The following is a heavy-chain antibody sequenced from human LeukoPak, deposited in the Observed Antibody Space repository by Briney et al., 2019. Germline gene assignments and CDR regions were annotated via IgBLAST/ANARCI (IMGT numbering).Heavy chain of an antibody. Sequence: SVKVSCKASGGTFSSYAISWVRQAPGQGLEWMGGIIPIFGTANYAQKFQGRVTITTDESTSTAYMELSSLRSEDTAVYYCAREGGSVYYDSIGDNWFDPWGQGTLVTVSS. CDR3: AREGGSVYYDSIGDNWFDP. J-gene: IGHJ5*02. CDR1: GGTFSSYA. CDR2: IIPIFGTA. D-gene: IGHD3-22*01. V-gene: IGHV1-69*05.